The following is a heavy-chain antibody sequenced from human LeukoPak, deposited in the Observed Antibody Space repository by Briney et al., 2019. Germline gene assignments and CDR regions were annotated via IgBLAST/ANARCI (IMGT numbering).Heavy chain of an antibody. CDR1: GLTFSSYS. V-gene: IGHV3-21*01. D-gene: IGHD6-19*01. Sequence: GGSLSLSCAASGLTFSSYSMNWVRQAPGKGLEWVSSISSSSSYIYYADSVKGRFTISRDNAKNSLYLQMNSLRAEDTAVYYCARVATGYSSAYWGQGTLVTVSS. CDR3: ARVATGYSSAY. J-gene: IGHJ4*02. CDR2: ISSSSSYI.